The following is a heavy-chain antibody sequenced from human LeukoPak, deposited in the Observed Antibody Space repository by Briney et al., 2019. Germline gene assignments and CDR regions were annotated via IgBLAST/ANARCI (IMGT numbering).Heavy chain of an antibody. D-gene: IGHD5-18*01. V-gene: IGHV4-31*03. Sequence: SETLSLTCTVSGGSISSGGYYWTWIRQHPGKGLEWIGYLYYSGSTSYNPSLKSRVTISVDTSKNQFSLKLSSVTAADTAVYYCAREEYSYGFGYWGQGTLVTVSS. CDR2: LYYSGST. CDR3: AREEYSYGFGY. CDR1: GGSISSGGYY. J-gene: IGHJ4*02.